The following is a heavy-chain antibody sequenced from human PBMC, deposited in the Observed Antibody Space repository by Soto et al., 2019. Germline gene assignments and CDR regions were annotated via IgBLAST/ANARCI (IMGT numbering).Heavy chain of an antibody. CDR2: IKSKTDGGTT. V-gene: IGHV3-15*01. Sequence: PGGSLRLSCAASGFTFSNAWMSWVRQAPGKGLEWVGRIKSKTDGGTTDYAAPVKGRFTISRDDSKNTLYLQMNSLKTEDTAVYYCTTDESDYGSGSYVVSDYFDYWGQGTLVTVSS. J-gene: IGHJ4*02. CDR1: GFTFSNAW. CDR3: TTDESDYGSGSYVVSDYFDY. D-gene: IGHD3-10*01.